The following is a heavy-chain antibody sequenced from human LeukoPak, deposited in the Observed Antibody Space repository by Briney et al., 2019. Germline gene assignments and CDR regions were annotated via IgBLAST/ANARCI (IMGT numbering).Heavy chain of an antibody. CDR2: MNPHSASV. V-gene: IGHV1-8*02. J-gene: IGHJ5*02. CDR3: VRVPQRIPHNWFDP. Sequence: WASVKVSCKASGGTFSSYVINWVRQATGQGLEWMGWMNPHSASVGYAQKFQGRVIMTWDTSISTAYMELSSLTSDDTAVYYCVRVPQRIPHNWFDPWGQGTLVTVSS. D-gene: IGHD1-1*01. CDR1: GGTFSSYV.